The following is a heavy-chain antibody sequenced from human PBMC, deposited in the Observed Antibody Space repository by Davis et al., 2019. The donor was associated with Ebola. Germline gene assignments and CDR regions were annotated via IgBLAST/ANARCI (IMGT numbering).Heavy chain of an antibody. CDR1: GYNFTTYG. CDR2: VSADNDDR. J-gene: IGHJ4*02. D-gene: IGHD1-26*01. CDR3: ARARGRWDVGGYLLGH. Sequence: ASVKVSCKASGYNFTTYGFAWVRQATGQGLEWMGWVSADNDDRKYAEKFQGRITMTTESSTSTAYMELRGLTYDDTAVYFCARARGRWDVGGYLLGHWGQGTLVTVSS. V-gene: IGHV1-18*01.